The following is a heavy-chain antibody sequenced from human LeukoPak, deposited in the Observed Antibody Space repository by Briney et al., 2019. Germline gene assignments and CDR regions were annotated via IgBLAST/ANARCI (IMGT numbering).Heavy chain of an antibody. Sequence: GGSLRLSCAASGFTFSSYAMSWVRQAPGKGLEWVSAISGSGGSTYYADSVKGRFTISRDNSKNTLYLQMNSLRAEDTAVYYCAKSGAVVVPAAMRDGPPLYFDYWGQGTLVTVSS. D-gene: IGHD2-2*01. J-gene: IGHJ4*02. V-gene: IGHV3-23*01. CDR3: AKSGAVVVPAAMRDGPPLYFDY. CDR2: ISGSGGST. CDR1: GFTFSSYA.